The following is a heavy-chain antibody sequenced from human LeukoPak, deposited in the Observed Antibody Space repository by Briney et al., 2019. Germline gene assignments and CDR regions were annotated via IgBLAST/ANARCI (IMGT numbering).Heavy chain of an antibody. CDR1: EYTFSVYH. J-gene: IGHJ4*02. V-gene: IGHV1-2*02. CDR3: ALVPGGSSAFDY. Sequence: ASVKVSCKASEYTFSVYHIHWVRQAPGQGLEWMAWINPDSGDTNYAQKFQGRVTMTRDTSISTAYMEVSSLRSDDTAVYLCALVPGGSSAFDYWGQGTLVTVSS. CDR2: INPDSGDT. D-gene: IGHD6-13*01.